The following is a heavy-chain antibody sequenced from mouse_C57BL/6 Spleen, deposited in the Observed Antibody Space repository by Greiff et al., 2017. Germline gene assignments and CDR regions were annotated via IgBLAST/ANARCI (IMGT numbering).Heavy chain of an antibody. Sequence: VQRVESGPELVKPGASVKISCKASGYAFSSSWMNWVKQRPGKGLEWIGRIYPGDGDTNYNGKFKGKATLTADKSSSTAYMQLSSLTSEDSAVYFCARGYGSSLWYFDVWGTGTTVTVSS. D-gene: IGHD1-1*01. V-gene: IGHV1-82*01. CDR2: IYPGDGDT. CDR1: GYAFSSSW. CDR3: ARGYGSSLWYFDV. J-gene: IGHJ1*03.